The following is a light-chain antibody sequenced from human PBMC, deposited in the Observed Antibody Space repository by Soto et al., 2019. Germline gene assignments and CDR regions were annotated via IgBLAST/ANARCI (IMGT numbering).Light chain of an antibody. CDR1: QSVSSSH. V-gene: IGKV3D-20*02. J-gene: IGKJ5*01. CDR3: QQRSNWIT. CDR2: AAS. Sequence: EIVLTQSPGTLSLSPGERATLSCRASQSVSSSHLAWYQHKPGQAPRLLIYAASSRATGSPDRFSGSGSATDFTLTISSLEPEDFAVYYCQQRSNWITFGQGTRLE.